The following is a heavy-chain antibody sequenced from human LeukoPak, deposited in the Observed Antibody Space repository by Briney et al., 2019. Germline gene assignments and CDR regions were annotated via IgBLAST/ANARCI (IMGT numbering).Heavy chain of an antibody. CDR2: ISGSGGST. CDR1: GFTFSSYA. J-gene: IGHJ6*03. D-gene: IGHD2-2*01. CDR3: AKDGTSPFGYYYMDV. Sequence: PGGSLRLSCAASGFTFSSYAMSWVRQAPGKGLGWVSAISGSGGSTYYADSVKGRFTISRDNSKNTLYLQMNSLRAEDTAVYYCAKDGTSPFGYYYMDVWGKGTTVTVSS. V-gene: IGHV3-23*01.